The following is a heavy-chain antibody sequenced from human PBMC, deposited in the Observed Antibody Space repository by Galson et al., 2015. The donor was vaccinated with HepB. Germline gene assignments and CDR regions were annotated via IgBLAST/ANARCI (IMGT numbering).Heavy chain of an antibody. D-gene: IGHD4-17*01. V-gene: IGHV1-18*01. CDR2: ISAYNGKT. J-gene: IGHJ4*02. CDR3: ARDTSYGDSSLFY. Sequence: SVKVSCKASGYTFPNYGISWVRQAPGQGLEWMGWISAYNGKTNYAQRLQGRVTMTTDTSTNTVYVELRSLRSDDTAVYYCARDTSYGDSSLFYWGQGTLVAVSS. CDR1: GYTFPNYG.